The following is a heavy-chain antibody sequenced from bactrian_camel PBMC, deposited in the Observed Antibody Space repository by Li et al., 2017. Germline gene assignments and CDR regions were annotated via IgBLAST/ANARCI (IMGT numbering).Heavy chain of an antibody. CDR3: AAAQGWYGGRCFEYDY. V-gene: IGHV3S55*01. Sequence: HVQLVESGGGSVQTGGSLRLSCAPAGLSVSDFSMAWFRQSPGKEREGVAAIRRDDLTAYTDSVKARFTISRDNAKNTLYLQMNSLKPEDTAMYYCAAAQGWYGGRCFEYDYWGQGTQVTVS. J-gene: IGHJ4*01. D-gene: IGHD6*01. CDR2: IRRDDLT. CDR1: GLSVSDFS.